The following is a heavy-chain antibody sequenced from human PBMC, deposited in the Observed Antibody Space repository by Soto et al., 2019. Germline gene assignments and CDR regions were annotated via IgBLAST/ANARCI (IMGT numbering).Heavy chain of an antibody. Sequence: QVQLVESGGGVVQPGRSLRLSCAASGFTFSSYGMHWVRQAPGKGLEWVAVIWYDGSNKYYADSVKGRFTISRDNSKNTLYLKMNSLRAEDTAVYYCARETSSSCFDYWGQGTLVTVSS. J-gene: IGHJ4*02. CDR2: IWYDGSNK. CDR1: GFTFSSYG. D-gene: IGHD6-13*01. V-gene: IGHV3-33*01. CDR3: ARETSSSCFDY.